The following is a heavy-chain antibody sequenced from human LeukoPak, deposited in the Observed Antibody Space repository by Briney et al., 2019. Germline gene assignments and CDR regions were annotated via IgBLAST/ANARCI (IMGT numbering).Heavy chain of an antibody. J-gene: IGHJ4*02. CDR3: ARDSRWLQKEY. CDR2: INWNGGST. D-gene: IGHD5-24*01. CDR1: GFTFDDYG. V-gene: IGHV3-20*04. Sequence: GGSLRLSCAASGFTFDDYGMSWVRQAPGKGLGWVSGINWNGGSTGYADSVKGRFTISRDNAKNSLYLQMNSLRAEDTALYYCARDSRWLQKEYWGQGTLVTVSS.